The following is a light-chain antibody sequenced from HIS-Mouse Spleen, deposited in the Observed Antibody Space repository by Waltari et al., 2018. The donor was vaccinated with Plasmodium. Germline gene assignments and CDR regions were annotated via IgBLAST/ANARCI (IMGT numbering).Light chain of an antibody. J-gene: IGLJ3*02. CDR1: ALPKKN. Sequence: SYALTQPPSVSVSPGQTARITCPGDALPKKNAYWYQQKSGQAPVLVIYEDSKRPSGITERCAGSSSVTMATLTISGAQVEDEADYYCYSTDSSGNHSRVFGGGTKLTVL. CDR3: YSTDSSGNHSRV. CDR2: EDS. V-gene: IGLV3-10*01.